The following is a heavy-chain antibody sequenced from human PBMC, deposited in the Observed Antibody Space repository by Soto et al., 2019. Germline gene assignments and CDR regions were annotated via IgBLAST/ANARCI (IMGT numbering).Heavy chain of an antibody. J-gene: IGHJ6*02. Sequence: QITLKESGPTLVKPTQTLTLTCTFSGFSLSTSGVGVGWIRQPPGKALEWLALIYWNDDKRYSPSLKSRLTITKDTSKSQVVLTMTNMDPVDTATYYCAHTFRLRFLEWLQNYYYGMDVWGQGTTVTVSS. D-gene: IGHD3-3*01. CDR1: GFSLSTSGVG. CDR2: IYWNDDK. CDR3: AHTFRLRFLEWLQNYYYGMDV. V-gene: IGHV2-5*01.